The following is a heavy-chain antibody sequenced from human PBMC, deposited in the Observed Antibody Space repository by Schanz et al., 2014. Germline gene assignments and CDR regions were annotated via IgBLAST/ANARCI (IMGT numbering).Heavy chain of an antibody. CDR2: ISGSGGST. J-gene: IGHJ4*02. CDR3: AKDLLYGAPMPLNHLDY. Sequence: DVQLLESGGGLVQPGGSLRLSCAASGFTFSSYAMSWVRQAPGKGLEWVSGISGSGGSTYNADSVKGRFTISRDNTKNTLYLQMNSLRAEDTAVYYCAKDLLYGAPMPLNHLDYWGQGTLVTVSS. CDR1: GFTFSSYA. V-gene: IGHV3-23*01. D-gene: IGHD2-2*01.